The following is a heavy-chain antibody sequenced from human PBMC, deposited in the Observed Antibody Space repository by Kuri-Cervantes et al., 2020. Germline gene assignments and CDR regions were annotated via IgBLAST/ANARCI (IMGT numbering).Heavy chain of an antibody. CDR2: IYYSGST. CDR3: ARDGDGPFDY. V-gene: IGHV4-30-4*02. J-gene: IGHJ4*02. CDR1: GGSISSGDYY. D-gene: IGHD5-24*01. Sequence: SETLSLTCTVSGGSISSGDYYWSWIRQPPWKGLEWIWYIYYSGSTYYNPSLKSRVTISVDTSKNQFSLKLSSVTAADTAVYYCARDGDGPFDYLGQGTLVTVSS.